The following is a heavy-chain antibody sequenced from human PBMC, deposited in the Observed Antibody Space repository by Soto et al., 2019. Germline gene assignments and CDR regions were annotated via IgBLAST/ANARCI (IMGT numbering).Heavy chain of an antibody. Sequence: GGSLRLSCAASGFTFSSYAMHWVRQAPGKGLEWVAVISYNGSNKYYADSVKGRFTISRDNSKNTLYLQMNSLRAEDTAVYYCARGGYDYYYYYGMDVWGQGTTVTISS. CDR1: GFTFSSYA. V-gene: IGHV3-30-3*01. D-gene: IGHD5-12*01. CDR3: ARGGYDYYYYYGMDV. CDR2: ISYNGSNK. J-gene: IGHJ6*02.